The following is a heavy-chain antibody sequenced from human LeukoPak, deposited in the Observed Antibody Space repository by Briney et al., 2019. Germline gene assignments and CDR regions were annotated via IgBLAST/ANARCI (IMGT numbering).Heavy chain of an antibody. CDR3: ARGMYSGSYYGLFDY. J-gene: IGHJ4*02. Sequence: PSQTLSLTCTVSGGSLSSGSYYWSWIRQPAGTGLEWIGRIYTSGSTNYNPSLKSRVTISVDTSKNQFSLKLSSVTAADTAVYYCARGMYSGSYYGLFDYWGQGTLVTVSS. V-gene: IGHV4-61*02. D-gene: IGHD1-26*01. CDR2: IYTSGST. CDR1: GGSLSSGSYY.